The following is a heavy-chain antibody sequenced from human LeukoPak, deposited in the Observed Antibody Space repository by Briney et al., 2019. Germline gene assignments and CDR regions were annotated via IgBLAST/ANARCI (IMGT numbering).Heavy chain of an antibody. CDR3: ARLWGGNGYSGGSLNL. D-gene: IGHD3-16*01. J-gene: IGHJ5*02. CDR1: GFTFSSYS. Sequence: GRSLRLSCAASGFTFSSYSMNWVRQAPGKGLEWVSSISSSSSYIYYADSVKGRFSISKDNSNNMVFLQMDRLRAEDTAVYYCARLWGGNGYSGGSLNLWGQGTLVTVSS. CDR2: ISSSSSYI. V-gene: IGHV3-21*01.